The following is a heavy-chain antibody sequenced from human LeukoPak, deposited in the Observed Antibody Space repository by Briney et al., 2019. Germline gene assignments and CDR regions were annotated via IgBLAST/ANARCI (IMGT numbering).Heavy chain of an antibody. CDR1: GGSISSSSYY. CDR2: IYYSGST. V-gene: IGHV4-39*07. CDR3: AREVDTYFDWLPVGYFDY. Sequence: PSETLSLTCTVSGGSISSSSYYWGWIRQPPGKGLEWIGSIYYSGSTYYNPSLKSRVTISVDTSKNQFSLKLCSVTAADTAVYYCAREVDTYFDWLPVGYFDYWGQGTLVTVSS. J-gene: IGHJ4*02. D-gene: IGHD3-9*01.